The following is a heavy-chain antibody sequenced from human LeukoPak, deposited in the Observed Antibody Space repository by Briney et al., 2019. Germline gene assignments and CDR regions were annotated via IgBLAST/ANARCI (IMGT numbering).Heavy chain of an antibody. CDR2: IYYSGST. CDR1: GGSISSSSYY. J-gene: IGHJ4*02. CDR3: ARVYGSGSIVDY. Sequence: SETLSLTCTVSGGSISSSSYYWGWIRQPPGKGLEWIGSIYYSGSTYYNPSLKSRVTISVDTSKNQFSLKLSSVTAADTAVYYCARVYGSGSIVDYWGQGTLVTVSS. D-gene: IGHD3-10*01. V-gene: IGHV4-39*07.